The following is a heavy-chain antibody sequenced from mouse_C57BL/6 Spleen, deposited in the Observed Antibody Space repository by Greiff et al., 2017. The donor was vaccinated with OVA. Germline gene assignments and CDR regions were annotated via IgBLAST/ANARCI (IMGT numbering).Heavy chain of an antibody. V-gene: IGHV1-26*01. CDR2: INPNNGGT. CDR3: ARREEFITTVVAPFDY. CDR1: GYTFTDYY. J-gene: IGHJ2*01. D-gene: IGHD1-1*01. Sequence: VQLQQSGPELVKPGASVKISCKASGYTFTDYYMNWVKQSHGKSLEWIGDINPNNGGTSYNQKFKGKATLTVDKSSSTAYMELRSLTSEDSAVYYCARREEFITTVVAPFDYWGQGTTLTVSS.